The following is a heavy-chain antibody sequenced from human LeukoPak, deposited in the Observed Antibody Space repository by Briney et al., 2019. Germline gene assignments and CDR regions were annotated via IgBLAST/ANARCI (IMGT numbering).Heavy chain of an antibody. Sequence: KPSETLSLTCGVSGDSVSGYYWSWIRRPPEKGLEWIGYIHSSGSTNYSPPLKSRFALSVDTSKNQFSLKLSSVTAADTAVYYCARDLTVTTPPYYYGMDVWGQGTTVTVSS. CDR2: IHSSGST. CDR1: GDSVSGYY. J-gene: IGHJ6*02. D-gene: IGHD4-17*01. CDR3: ARDLTVTTPPYYYGMDV. V-gene: IGHV4-4*08.